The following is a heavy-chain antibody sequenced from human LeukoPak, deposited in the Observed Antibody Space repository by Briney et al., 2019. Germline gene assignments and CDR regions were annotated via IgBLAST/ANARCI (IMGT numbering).Heavy chain of an antibody. CDR3: ARQGGIAAAGSIDY. Sequence: SETLSLTCAVSGYSISSGYYWGWIRQPPGKGLEWIGSIYHSGSTYYNPSLKSRVTISVDTSKNQSSLKLSSVTAADTAVYYCARQGGIAAAGSIDYWGQGTLVTVSS. D-gene: IGHD6-13*01. CDR2: IYHSGST. CDR1: GYSISSGYY. V-gene: IGHV4-38-2*01. J-gene: IGHJ4*02.